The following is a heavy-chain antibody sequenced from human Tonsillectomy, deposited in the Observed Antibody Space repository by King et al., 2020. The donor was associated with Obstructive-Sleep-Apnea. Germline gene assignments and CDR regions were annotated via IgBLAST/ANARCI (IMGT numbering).Heavy chain of an antibody. Sequence: VQLVESGGGVVQPGTSLRVSCIASGFTFSNYALHWVRQAPGKGLEWVAGVSRDGSSKKYIDSVKGRFTISRDNSKNTLYLQVNSLRDDDTARYYCARLRVAYGAFPVWGRGTLVAVSS. J-gene: IGHJ2*01. CDR1: GFTFSNYA. V-gene: IGHV3-30*04. D-gene: IGHD4-17*01. CDR3: ARLRVAYGAFPV. CDR2: VSRDGSSK.